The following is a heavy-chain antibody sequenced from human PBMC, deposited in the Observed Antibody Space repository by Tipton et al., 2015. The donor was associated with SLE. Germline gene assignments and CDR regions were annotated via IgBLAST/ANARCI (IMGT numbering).Heavy chain of an antibody. Sequence: TLSLTCTVSGGSISSGSYYWSWIRQPAGKGLEWIGHIYTSGSTYYNPSLKSRVTISVDTSKNQFSLKLSSVTAADTAVYYCARLAGTVDYWGQGTLVTVSS. J-gene: IGHJ4*02. CDR2: IYTSGST. V-gene: IGHV4-61*09. D-gene: IGHD6-13*01. CDR1: GGSISSGSYY. CDR3: ARLAGTVDY.